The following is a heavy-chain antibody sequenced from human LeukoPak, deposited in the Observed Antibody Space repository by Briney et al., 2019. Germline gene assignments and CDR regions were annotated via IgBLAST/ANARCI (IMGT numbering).Heavy chain of an antibody. CDR3: ASPRHNWNYYFDY. J-gene: IGHJ4*01. V-gene: IGHV4-39*01. Sequence: SETLSLTCTVSGGSTSSSGYYWGWIRQPPGKGLEWIGTIYYGGSPYYNPSLKSRVTISVDTSKNQFSLKMTSLTAADTAVYYCASPRHNWNYYFDYWGHGILVTVSS. CDR1: GGSTSSSGYY. D-gene: IGHD1-7*01. CDR2: IYYGGSP.